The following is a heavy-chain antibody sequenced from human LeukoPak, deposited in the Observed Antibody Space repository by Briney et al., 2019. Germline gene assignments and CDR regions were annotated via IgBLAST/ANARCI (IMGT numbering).Heavy chain of an antibody. D-gene: IGHD1-7*01. CDR2: ISGGGGYT. J-gene: IGHJ6*03. CDR1: GFTFSSYA. V-gene: IGHV3-23*01. Sequence: GGSLRLSCAASGFTFSSYAMSWVRQAPGKGLEWVSLISGGGGYTYYADSVKGRFTISRDTSKSTLYLQMNSLRAEDTAVYYCARSTWNYVDYYYYYYMDVWGKGTTVTVSS. CDR3: ARSTWNYVDYYYYYYMDV.